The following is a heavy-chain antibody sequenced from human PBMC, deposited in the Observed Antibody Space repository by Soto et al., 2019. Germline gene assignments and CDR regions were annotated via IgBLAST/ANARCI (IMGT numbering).Heavy chain of an antibody. CDR2: IYSDGST. CDR3: ARESIFGSGSH. D-gene: IGHD3-3*01. J-gene: IGHJ4*02. Sequence: EVQLVESGGGLVQPGGSLGLSCAASGFTVSSNYMSWVRQAPGKGLDWVSVIYSDGSTYYADSVKGRFTISRHNSKNTLYLQVNSLRAEDTAVYYCARESIFGSGSHWGQGTLVTVSS. V-gene: IGHV3-53*04. CDR1: GFTVSSNY.